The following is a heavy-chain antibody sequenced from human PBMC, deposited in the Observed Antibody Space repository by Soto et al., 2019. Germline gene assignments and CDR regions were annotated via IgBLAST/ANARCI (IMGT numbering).Heavy chain of an antibody. J-gene: IGHJ4*02. Sequence: PGGSLRLSCAASGFTFSSYWMSWVRQAPGKGLEWVANIKQDGSDKYYVDSVKGRFTISRDNSKNTLYLQMNSLRAEDTAVYYCAKDLLAGSYFDYWGQGTLVTVSS. CDR3: AKDLLAGSYFDY. CDR2: IKQDGSDK. D-gene: IGHD3-3*02. CDR1: GFTFSSYW. V-gene: IGHV3-7*01.